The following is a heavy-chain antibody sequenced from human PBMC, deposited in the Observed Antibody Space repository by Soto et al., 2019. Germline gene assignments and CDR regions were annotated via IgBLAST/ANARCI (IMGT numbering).Heavy chain of an antibody. CDR2: MNANNGNT. V-gene: IGHV1-8*01. Sequence: QVQLVPSGAEVNKPGASVKVSCKASGYTFTSYAINWVRQATGQGLEWMGWMNANNGNTGYAQKSQGRVTMTTNTSISTTYMAQRSLRWEDTAVYYGASGDSGSWRFDYWGQGTRVTVSS. J-gene: IGHJ4*02. CDR3: ASGDSGSWRFDY. D-gene: IGHD6-13*01. CDR1: GYTFTSYA.